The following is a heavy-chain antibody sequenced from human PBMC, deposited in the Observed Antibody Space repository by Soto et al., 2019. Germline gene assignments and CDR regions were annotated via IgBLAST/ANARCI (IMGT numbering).Heavy chain of an antibody. V-gene: IGHV4-39*01. D-gene: IGHD1-20*01. CDR1: GGSISSSSYY. J-gene: IGHJ4*02. CDR2: IYYSGST. Sequence: SETLSLTCTVSGGSISSSSYYWGWIRQPPGKGLEWIGSIYYSGSTYYNPSLKSRVTISVDTSKTQFSLKLSSVPAADTAVYYCAQLTGTTDGRYYFTDWGQGTLVTVSS. CDR3: AQLTGTTDGRYYFTD.